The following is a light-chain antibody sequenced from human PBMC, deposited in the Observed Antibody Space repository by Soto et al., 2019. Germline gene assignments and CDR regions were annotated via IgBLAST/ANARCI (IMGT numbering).Light chain of an antibody. CDR3: QQYDNLPRT. CDR1: QDISNY. J-gene: IGKJ1*01. V-gene: IGKV1-33*01. Sequence: DIQMTQSPSSLSASVGDRVTITCQASQDISNYLNWYQQKPGKAPKLLIYDASNLETGVPSRFSGSGSGTDFTFTISSLQPEDIATYSCQQYDNLPRTFGQGTKVEIK. CDR2: DAS.